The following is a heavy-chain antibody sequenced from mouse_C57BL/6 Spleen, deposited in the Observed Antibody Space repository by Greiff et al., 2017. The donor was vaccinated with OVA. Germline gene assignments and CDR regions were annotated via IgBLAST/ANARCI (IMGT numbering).Heavy chain of an antibody. CDR2: IHPNSGST. J-gene: IGHJ3*01. CDR1: GYTFTSYW. Sequence: QVQLQQSGAELVKPGASVKLSCKASGYTFTSYWMHWVKQRPGQGLEWIGMIHPNSGSTNYNEKFKSKATLTVDKSSSTAYMQLSSLTSEDSAVYYCARGAYYSNYEAYWGQGTLVTVSA. D-gene: IGHD2-5*01. V-gene: IGHV1-64*01. CDR3: ARGAYYSNYEAY.